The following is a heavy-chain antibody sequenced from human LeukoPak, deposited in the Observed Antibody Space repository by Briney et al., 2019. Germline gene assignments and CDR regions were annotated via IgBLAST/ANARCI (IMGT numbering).Heavy chain of an antibody. J-gene: IGHJ4*02. CDR3: ASKAPDVLRYFDWSFDY. CDR2: INSDGSWT. Sequence: SGGSLRLSCAASGNYWIHWVRQAPGKGLVWVSHINSDGSWTSYADSVKGRFTISKDNAKNTVYLQMNSLRAEDTAVYYCASKAPDVLRYFDWSFDYWGQGTLVTVSS. D-gene: IGHD3-9*01. CDR1: GNYW. V-gene: IGHV3-74*01.